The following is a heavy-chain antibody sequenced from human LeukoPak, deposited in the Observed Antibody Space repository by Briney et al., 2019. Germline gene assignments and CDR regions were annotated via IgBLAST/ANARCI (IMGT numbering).Heavy chain of an antibody. CDR1: VGSISSSSYY. D-gene: IGHD3-9*01. CDR2: IYYSGST. Sequence: SETLSLTCTVSVGSISSSSYYWGWVRQPPGKGLEWIGSIYYSGSTYYNPSLKSRVTISVDTSKNQFSLKLSSVTAADTAVYYCARQTFAFYDILTGYDSVYYFDYWGQGTLVTVSS. V-gene: IGHV4-39*01. CDR3: ARQTFAFYDILTGYDSVYYFDY. J-gene: IGHJ4*02.